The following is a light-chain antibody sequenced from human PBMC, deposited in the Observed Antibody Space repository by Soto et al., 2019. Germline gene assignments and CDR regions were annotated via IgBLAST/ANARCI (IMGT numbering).Light chain of an antibody. CDR1: SSDVGGYNY. V-gene: IGLV2-11*01. J-gene: IGLJ1*01. CDR2: DVS. Sequence: QSALTQPRLVSGSPGQSVTISCTGTSSDVGGYNYVSWYQQHPGTAPKLMIYDVSMRPSGVPDRFSGSKSGNTASLTISGLQAEDEADYYCCSYAGSYTLYVFGTGTKVTVL. CDR3: CSYAGSYTLYV.